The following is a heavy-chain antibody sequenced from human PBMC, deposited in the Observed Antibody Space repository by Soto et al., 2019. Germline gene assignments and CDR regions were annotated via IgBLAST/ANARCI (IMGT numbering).Heavy chain of an antibody. V-gene: IGHV3-30*18. J-gene: IGHJ6*02. CDR2: ISYDGSNK. CDR1: GFTFSSYG. Sequence: GGSLRLSCAASGFTFSSYGMHWVRQAPGKGLEWVAVISYDGSNKYYADSVKGRFTISRDNSKNTLYPQMNSLRAEDTAVYYCAKPGSGWSRFGDGMDVWGQGTTVTVSS. CDR3: AKPGSGWSRFGDGMDV. D-gene: IGHD6-19*01.